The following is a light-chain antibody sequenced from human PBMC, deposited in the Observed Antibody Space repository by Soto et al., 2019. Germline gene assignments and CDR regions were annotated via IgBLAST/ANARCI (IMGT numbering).Light chain of an antibody. CDR3: QQYGNSPRYS. J-gene: IGKJ2*03. CDR2: ATS. V-gene: IGKV3-20*01. CDR1: QSVTSNY. Sequence: EIVLTQSPGTLSLSLGERATLSCRASQSVTSNYFAWYQQKPGQAPRLLIYATSNRATGIPDRFSGSGSWTDFTLTISRLEPEDFAVYYCQQYGNSPRYSFGQGTKVEIK.